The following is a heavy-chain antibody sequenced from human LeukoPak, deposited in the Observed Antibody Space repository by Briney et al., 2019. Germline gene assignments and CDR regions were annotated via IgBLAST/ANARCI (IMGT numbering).Heavy chain of an antibody. D-gene: IGHD2-15*01. CDR2: IYPGDSDT. Sequence: GESLKICCQGSGYSFTTYWIGWVRQMPGKGLEWMGIIYPGDSDTRYSPSFQGQVTISADKSISTAYLQWSSLKASDTAMYYCARRGSGGSRWLDPWGQGTLVTVSS. V-gene: IGHV5-51*01. J-gene: IGHJ5*02. CDR1: GYSFTTYW. CDR3: ARRGSGGSRWLDP.